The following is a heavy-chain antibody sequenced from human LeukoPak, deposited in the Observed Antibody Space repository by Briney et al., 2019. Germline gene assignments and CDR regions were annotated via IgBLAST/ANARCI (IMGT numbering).Heavy chain of an antibody. Sequence: GGTLRLSCAASGFTFSSHGINWVRQAPGKGLEWVSGISPSGDITYYTDSVQGRFTISRDNSKNMMYVQMNSLRAEDTAVYYCARLSWGDIGDFDYWGQGTLVTVSS. J-gene: IGHJ4*02. CDR2: ISPSGDIT. CDR1: GFTFSSHG. V-gene: IGHV3-23*01. CDR3: ARLSWGDIGDFDY. D-gene: IGHD2-15*01.